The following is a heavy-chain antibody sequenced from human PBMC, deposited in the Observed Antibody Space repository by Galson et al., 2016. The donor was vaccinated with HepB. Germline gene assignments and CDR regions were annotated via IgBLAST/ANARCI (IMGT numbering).Heavy chain of an antibody. CDR1: GVSISTNYW. CDR2: IHASGAT. J-gene: IGHJ5*02. Sequence: SETLSLTCTVSGVSISTNYWWTWVRLSSGKGLEWIGEIHASGATNYNPSLRSRVTTSLDKSKNQFSLNLDAVTAADTAVYYCPNVDGGGSGSSCVFDTWGQGTLVTVSA. D-gene: IGHD2-2*01. CDR3: PNVDGGGSGSSCVFDT. V-gene: IGHV4-4*02.